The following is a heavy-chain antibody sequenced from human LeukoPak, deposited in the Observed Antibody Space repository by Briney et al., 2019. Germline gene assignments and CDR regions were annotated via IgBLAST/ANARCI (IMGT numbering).Heavy chain of an antibody. D-gene: IGHD3-22*01. Sequence: GGSLRLSCAASGFTFSSYAMSWVRQAPGKGLEWVSAISGSGGSTYYADSMKGRFTISRDNSKNTLYLQMNSLRAEDTAVYYCAKDRSSGYFYYFDYWGQGTLVTVSS. J-gene: IGHJ4*02. CDR3: AKDRSSGYFYYFDY. V-gene: IGHV3-23*01. CDR1: GFTFSSYA. CDR2: ISGSGGST.